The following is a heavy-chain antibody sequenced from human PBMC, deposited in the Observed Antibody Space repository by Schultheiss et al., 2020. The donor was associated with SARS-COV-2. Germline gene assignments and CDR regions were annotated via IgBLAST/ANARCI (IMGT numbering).Heavy chain of an antibody. D-gene: IGHD2-2*01. CDR2: IRLDGSTT. CDR1: GFSVSNSW. Sequence: GGSLRLSCAASGFSVSNSWMHWVRQGPGKGLVWVSSIRLDGSTTSYADSVRGRFTISRDNTKNTLYLQMNSLRAEDTAVYYCARAGDIVVVPAAYYYYYMDVWGKGTTVTVSS. J-gene: IGHJ6*03. CDR3: ARAGDIVVVPAAYYYYYMDV. V-gene: IGHV3-74*01.